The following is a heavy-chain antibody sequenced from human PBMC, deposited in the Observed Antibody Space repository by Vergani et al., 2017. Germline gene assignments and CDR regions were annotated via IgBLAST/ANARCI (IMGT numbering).Heavy chain of an antibody. CDR3: ARFASDTAMVPYYFDY. J-gene: IGHJ4*02. D-gene: IGHD5-18*01. CDR1: GYTFTGYY. Sequence: QVQLVQSGAEVQKPGASVKVSCKASGYTFTGYYMHWVRQAPGQGLEWMGWINPNSGGTNYAQKFQGRVTMTRDTSISTAYMELSRLRSDDTAVYYCARFASDTAMVPYYFDYWGQGTLVTVSS. V-gene: IGHV1-2*02. CDR2: INPNSGGT.